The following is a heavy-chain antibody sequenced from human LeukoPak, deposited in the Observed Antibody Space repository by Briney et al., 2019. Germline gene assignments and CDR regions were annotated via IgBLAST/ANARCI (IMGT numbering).Heavy chain of an antibody. Sequence: PGGSLRLSCAASGFTFSNSAMYWVRQAPGKGLEFVSLISTNGDRTYYADSVKGRFTISRDNSKNTLYLQMGSLRADDMAVYYCARRVAISSSGWYDTFDYWGQGALVTISS. CDR1: GFTFSNSA. V-gene: IGHV3-64*02. J-gene: IGHJ4*02. CDR3: ARRVAISSSGWYDTFDY. CDR2: ISTNGDRT. D-gene: IGHD6-19*01.